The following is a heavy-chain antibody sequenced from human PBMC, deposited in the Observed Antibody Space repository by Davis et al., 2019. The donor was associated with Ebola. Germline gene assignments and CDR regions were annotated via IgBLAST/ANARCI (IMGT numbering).Heavy chain of an antibody. CDR3: ARREIDGDYVQDS. V-gene: IGHV4-34*01. CDR1: GGSFSGYY. J-gene: IGHJ4*02. CDR2: INHSGST. Sequence: SETLSLTCAVYGGSFSGYYWSWIRQPPGTGLEWIGEINHSGSTNYNPSLKSRVTISVDTSKNQFSLKLSSVTAADTAVYYGARREIDGDYVQDSWGQGTLVTVSS. D-gene: IGHD4-17*01.